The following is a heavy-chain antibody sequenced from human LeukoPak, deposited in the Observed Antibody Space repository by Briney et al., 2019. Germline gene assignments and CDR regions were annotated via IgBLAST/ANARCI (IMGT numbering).Heavy chain of an antibody. Sequence: PGRSLRLSCAASGFTFSRHAMHWVRQAPGKGLEWVALISYDGNNKYYADSVKGRFTISRDNSKNTLYLQMNSLRAEDTAVYYCARDGWKTGTTYWSDPWGQGTLVTVSS. CDR2: ISYDGNNK. CDR1: GFTFSRHA. D-gene: IGHD1-7*01. J-gene: IGHJ5*02. V-gene: IGHV3-30-3*01. CDR3: ARDGWKTGTTYWSDP.